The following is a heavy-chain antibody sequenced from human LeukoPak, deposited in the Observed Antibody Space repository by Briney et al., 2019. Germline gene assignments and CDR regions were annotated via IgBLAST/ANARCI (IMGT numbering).Heavy chain of an antibody. CDR3: ARSMVRPRTLHHYYYYGMDV. D-gene: IGHD3-10*01. J-gene: IGHJ6*02. CDR2: IYYSGST. V-gene: IGHV4-39*01. Sequence: PSETLSLTCTVSGGSISSSSYYWGWIRQPPGKGLEWIGSIYYSGSTYYNPSLKSRVTISVDTSKNQFSLKLSSVTAADTAVYYCARSMVRPRTLHHYYYYGMDVWGQGTTVTVSS. CDR1: GGSISSSSYY.